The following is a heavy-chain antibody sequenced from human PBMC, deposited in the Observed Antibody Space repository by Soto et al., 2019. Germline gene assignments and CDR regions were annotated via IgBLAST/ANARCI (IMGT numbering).Heavy chain of an antibody. CDR1: GFSFSSYA. V-gene: IGHV3-30*18. Sequence: QVHLVESGGGVVQPGRSLRLSCAASGFSFSSYAMHWVRQAPGKGLEWVAIISYDGNIKRYADFVEGRFIVFRDNSNNNLLLQMESLKTDDTAVYYCAKELAYGDFWRGLEYWGQGTLVTVAS. CDR3: AKELAYGDFWRGLEY. D-gene: IGHD3-3*01. CDR2: ISYDGNIK. J-gene: IGHJ4*02.